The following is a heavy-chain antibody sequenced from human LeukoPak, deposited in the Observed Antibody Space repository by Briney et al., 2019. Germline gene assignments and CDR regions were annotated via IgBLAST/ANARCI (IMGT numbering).Heavy chain of an antibody. Sequence: SETLSLTCTVSGGSISSGGYYWSWIRQHPGKGLEWIGYIYYSGSTYYNPSLKSRVTISVGTSKNQFSLKLSSVTAADTAVYYCARGLDCGGDCYAYFDYWGQGTLVTVSS. D-gene: IGHD2-21*02. CDR2: IYYSGST. CDR3: ARGLDCGGDCYAYFDY. V-gene: IGHV4-31*03. CDR1: GGSISSGGYY. J-gene: IGHJ4*02.